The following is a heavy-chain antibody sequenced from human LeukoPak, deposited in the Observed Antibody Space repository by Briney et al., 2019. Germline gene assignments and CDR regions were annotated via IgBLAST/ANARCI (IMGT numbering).Heavy chain of an antibody. J-gene: IGHJ4*02. Sequence: PGGSLRLSCAASGFTFSSYSMNWVRQAPGKGLEGVAYISSSGSTIYYADSAKGRLTISRDNAKNFLFLEMNSLRDEDTAVYYCARDKRQNSGPKRYFVYWGQGTLVTVSS. V-gene: IGHV3-48*02. CDR3: ARDKRQNSGPKRYFVY. D-gene: IGHD3-10*01. CDR2: ISSSGSTI. CDR1: GFTFSSYS.